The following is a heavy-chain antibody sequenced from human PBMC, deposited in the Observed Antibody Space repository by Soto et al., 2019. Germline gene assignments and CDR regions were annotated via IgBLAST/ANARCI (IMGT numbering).Heavy chain of an antibody. CDR3: ARDNPELWFGELFTSDAFDI. CDR1: GYTFTSYG. CDR2: ISAYNGNT. D-gene: IGHD3-10*01. J-gene: IGHJ3*02. Sequence: ASVKVSCKASGYTFTSYGISWVRQAPGQGLEWMGWISAYNGNTNYAQKLQGRGTMTTDTSTSTAYMELRSLRSDDTAVYYCARDNPELWFGELFTSDAFDIWGQGTMVTVSS. V-gene: IGHV1-18*01.